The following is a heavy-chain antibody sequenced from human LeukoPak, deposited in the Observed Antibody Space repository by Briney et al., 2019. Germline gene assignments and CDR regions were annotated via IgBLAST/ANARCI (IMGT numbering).Heavy chain of an antibody. J-gene: IGHJ4*02. CDR2: INWNGGRT. CDR3: ARNFGGGDSSGLYY. CDR1: GFTFNDYG. V-gene: IGHV3-20*04. D-gene: IGHD3-22*01. Sequence: GGSLRLSCAASGFTFNDYGMSWVRQAPGKGLEWVSGINWNGGRTGYADSMKGRFIISRDNAKNSLYLQVNSLRAEDTALYYCARNFGGGDSSGLYYWGQGTLVTVSS.